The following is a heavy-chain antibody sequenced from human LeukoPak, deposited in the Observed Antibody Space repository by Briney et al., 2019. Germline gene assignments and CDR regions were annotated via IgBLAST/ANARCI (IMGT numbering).Heavy chain of an antibody. CDR3: AREYYYDSSGYSH. D-gene: IGHD3-22*01. CDR1: GGSISTSNYY. V-gene: IGHV4-39*07. Sequence: SETLSLTCTVSGGSISTSNYYWGWIRQPPGKGLEWIGNIFYSGSTYYSPSLRSRVTISLDTSRNQFSLKLNSVTAADTAVYYCAREYYYDSSGYSHWGQGTLVTVSS. J-gene: IGHJ4*02. CDR2: IFYSGST.